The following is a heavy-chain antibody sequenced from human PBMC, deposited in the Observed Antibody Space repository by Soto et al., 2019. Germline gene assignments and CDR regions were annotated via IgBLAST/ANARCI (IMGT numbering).Heavy chain of an antibody. V-gene: IGHV1-3*01. CDR3: ARDGDSSGYSILWDFDL. CDR1: GYTFTSYA. D-gene: IGHD3-22*01. J-gene: IGHJ2*01. CDR2: INAGNGNT. Sequence: ASVKVSCKASGYTFTSYAMHWVRQAPGQRLEWMGWINAGNGNTKYSQKFQGRVTITRDTSASTAYMELSSLRSEDTAVYYCARDGDSSGYSILWDFDLWGRGTLVTVS.